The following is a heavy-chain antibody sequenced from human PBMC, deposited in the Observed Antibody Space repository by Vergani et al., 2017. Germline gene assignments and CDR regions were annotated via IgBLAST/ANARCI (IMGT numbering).Heavy chain of an antibody. D-gene: IGHD1-26*01. CDR1: GFTFSSYW. Sequence: EVQLVESGGGLVQPGGSLRLSCAASGFTFSSYWMSWVRQAPGKGLEWVANIKQDGSEKYYVDSVKGRFTISRDNAKHSLYLQMNSLRAEDTAVYYCAKTGGGSYLYYYYYMDVWGKGTTVTVSS. CDR3: AKTGGGSYLYYYYYMDV. CDR2: IKQDGSEK. J-gene: IGHJ6*03. V-gene: IGHV3-7*01.